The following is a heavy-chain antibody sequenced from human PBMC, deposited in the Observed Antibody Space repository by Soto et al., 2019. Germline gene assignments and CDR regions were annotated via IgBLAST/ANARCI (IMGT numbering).Heavy chain of an antibody. D-gene: IGHD1-1*01. CDR2: ISPQTGGT. J-gene: IGHJ4*02. CDR3: GRGRSGERVIFY. CDR1: GYTFTGYY. Sequence: SVKVSCKGSGYTFTGYYIHWVRQTPGQGPEWMGEISPQTGGTKYAQQYQGRVTMTRDTSITTVYMELSNLSPDDTAVYYCGRGRSGERVIFYWGQGTLVTVSS. V-gene: IGHV1-2*02.